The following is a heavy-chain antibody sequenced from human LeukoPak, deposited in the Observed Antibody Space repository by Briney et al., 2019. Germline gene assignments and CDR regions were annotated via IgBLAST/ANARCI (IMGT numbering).Heavy chain of an antibody. V-gene: IGHV3-21*01. CDR1: GFTFSSYS. Sequence: GGSLRLSCAASGFTFSSYSMNWVRQPPGKGLEWVSYISSSISYIYYAASVKGRFTISRDNAKNSLYLQMSSLRAEDTAVYYCARVRGGEYSSVDAFDIWGQGTMVTVSS. D-gene: IGHD6-19*01. CDR3: ARVRGGEYSSVDAFDI. J-gene: IGHJ3*02. CDR2: ISSSISYI.